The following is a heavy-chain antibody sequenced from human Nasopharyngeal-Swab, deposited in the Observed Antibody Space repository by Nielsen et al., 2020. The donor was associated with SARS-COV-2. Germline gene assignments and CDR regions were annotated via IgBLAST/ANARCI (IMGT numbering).Heavy chain of an antibody. Sequence: GSLRLSCTVSGGSISSSSYYWGWIRQPPGKGLEWIGSIYYSGSTYYNPSLKSRVTISVDTSKNQFSLKLSSVTAADTAVYYCASLSSSWSLGYYYYYMDVWGKGTTVTVSS. D-gene: IGHD6-13*01. CDR3: ASLSSSWSLGYYYYYMDV. CDR2: IYYSGST. J-gene: IGHJ6*03. V-gene: IGHV4-39*01. CDR1: GGSISSSSYY.